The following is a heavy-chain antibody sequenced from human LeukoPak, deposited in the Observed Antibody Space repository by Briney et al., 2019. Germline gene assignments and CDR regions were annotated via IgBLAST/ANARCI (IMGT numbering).Heavy chain of an antibody. D-gene: IGHD6-19*01. Sequence: PGGSLRLSCAASGFTFRNYWMSWVRQAPGTGLEWVANIKQDGSDRNYATSVRGRFTISRDNAESSLYLQMNSLRAEDTALYYCVRNLAVAGTCFDSWGQGTLVTVSS. CDR3: VRNLAVAGTCFDS. CDR1: GFTFRNYW. J-gene: IGHJ4*02. CDR2: IKQDGSDR. V-gene: IGHV3-7*03.